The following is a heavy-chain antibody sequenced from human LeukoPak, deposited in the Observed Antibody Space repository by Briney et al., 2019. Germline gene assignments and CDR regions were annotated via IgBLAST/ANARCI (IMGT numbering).Heavy chain of an antibody. CDR2: FDPEDGET. J-gene: IGHJ4*02. Sequence: GASVKVSCKVSGYTLTELSMHWVRQAPGKGLEWMGGFDPEDGETIYAQKFQGRVTMTEDTSTDTAYMELSSLRSEDTAVYYCATVVVTITPGVTSNVYWGQGTLVTVSS. D-gene: IGHD5-12*01. V-gene: IGHV1-24*01. CDR1: GYTLTELS. CDR3: ATVVVTITPGVTSNVY.